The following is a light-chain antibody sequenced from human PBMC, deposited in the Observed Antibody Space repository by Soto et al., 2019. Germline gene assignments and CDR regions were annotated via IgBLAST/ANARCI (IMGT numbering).Light chain of an antibody. CDR2: EVT. J-gene: IGLJ2*01. CDR3: GSYASATLI. Sequence: QSVLTQPASVSGSPGQSITISCTGSNSDIGAYDYVSWYQQHPGKPPTLLIYEVTFRPSGVPNRFSGSKSGNTATLTTSGLLTEDEADYYCGSYASATLIFGGGTKLTVL. V-gene: IGLV2-14*01. CDR1: NSDIGAYDY.